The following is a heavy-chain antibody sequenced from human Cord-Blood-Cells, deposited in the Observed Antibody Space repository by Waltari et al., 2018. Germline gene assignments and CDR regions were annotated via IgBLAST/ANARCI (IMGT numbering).Heavy chain of an antibody. CDR1: GGSISSYY. CDR3: AGSWYSYASHLDY. J-gene: IGHJ4*02. CDR2: IYTTGST. Sequence: QVQLQQSGPGLVKPSETLSLTCPVSGGSISSYYWSWIRQPAGKGLEWIGRIYTTGSTNYNPSLKSRVTMSVDTSKNQFSRKLSSVTAADTAVYYWAGSWYSYASHLDYWGQGTLVTVSS. D-gene: IGHD5-18*01. V-gene: IGHV4-4*07.